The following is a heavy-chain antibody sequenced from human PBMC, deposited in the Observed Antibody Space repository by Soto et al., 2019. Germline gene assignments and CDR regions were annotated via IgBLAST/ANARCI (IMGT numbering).Heavy chain of an antibody. V-gene: IGHV6-1*01. CDR3: ARDPPDFNSGFDF. D-gene: IGHD2-15*01. CDR1: GDSVSNNRAT. J-gene: IGHJ4*02. CDR2: TYYRSKWIS. Sequence: SQTVSLTCAISGDSVSNNRATWNWIRQSPSGGLEWLGRTYYRSKWISDYAMSVKSRISINPDTSKNLISLHLNSVTPEDTAVYYCARDPPDFNSGFDFSGQGTPVTHSS.